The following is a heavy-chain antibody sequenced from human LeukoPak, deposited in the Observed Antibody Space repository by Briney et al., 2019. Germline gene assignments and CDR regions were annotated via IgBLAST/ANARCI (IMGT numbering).Heavy chain of an antibody. Sequence: GGSLRLSCAASGFTFSSYGMHWVRQAPGKGLEWVAFIRYDGSNKYYADSVKGRFTISRDNAKNSLYLQMNSLRAEDTAVYYCARHLQYNSGWSQYCFDYWGQGTLVTVSS. D-gene: IGHD6-19*01. V-gene: IGHV3-30*02. CDR2: IRYDGSNK. CDR3: ARHLQYNSGWSQYCFDY. J-gene: IGHJ4*02. CDR1: GFTFSSYG.